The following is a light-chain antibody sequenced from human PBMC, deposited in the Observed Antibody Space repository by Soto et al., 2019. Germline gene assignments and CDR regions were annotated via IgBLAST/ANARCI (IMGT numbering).Light chain of an antibody. J-gene: IGLJ2*01. CDR2: EVS. CDR3: RSYAGSNNLGV. V-gene: IGLV2-8*01. Sequence: QYVLTQPPSASGSPGQSVTISCTGTSSDVGGYNYVSWYQQHPGKAPKLMIYEVSKRPSGVPDRFSGSKSGNTASLTVLGLQAEDEADYYCRSYAGSNNLGVFGGGTKLTVL. CDR1: SSDVGGYNY.